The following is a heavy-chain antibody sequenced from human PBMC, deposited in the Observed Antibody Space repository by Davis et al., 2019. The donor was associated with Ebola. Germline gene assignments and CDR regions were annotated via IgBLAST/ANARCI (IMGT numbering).Heavy chain of an antibody. Sequence: PSETLSLTCAVYGGSFSDYYWSWVRQSPGEGLEWIGEINHSGSSTYNPSLKSRVTLSIDTSKNQFSLNLNSVTAADTAVYYCARGPVVVVSATLYWYFDLWGRGSLVTVSS. D-gene: IGHD2-15*01. J-gene: IGHJ2*01. CDR2: INHSGSS. V-gene: IGHV4-34*01. CDR3: ARGPVVVVSATLYWYFDL. CDR1: GGSFSDYY.